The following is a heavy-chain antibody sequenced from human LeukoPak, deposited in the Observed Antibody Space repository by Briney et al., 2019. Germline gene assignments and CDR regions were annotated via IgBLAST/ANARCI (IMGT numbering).Heavy chain of an antibody. CDR3: ARAGIAVAGPYYFDY. D-gene: IGHD6-19*01. Sequence: ASVKVSCKASGHTFTSYDINWVRQATGQGLEWMGWMNPNSGNTGYAQKFQGRVTITRNTSISTAYMELSSLRSEDTAVYYCARAGIAVAGPYYFDYWGQGTLVTVSS. V-gene: IGHV1-8*03. CDR1: GHTFTSYD. J-gene: IGHJ4*02. CDR2: MNPNSGNT.